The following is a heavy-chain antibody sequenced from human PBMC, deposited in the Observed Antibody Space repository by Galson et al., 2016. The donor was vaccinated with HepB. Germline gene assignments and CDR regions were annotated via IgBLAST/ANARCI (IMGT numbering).Heavy chain of an antibody. V-gene: IGHV1-2*02. CDR3: AREGLNDAFDI. J-gene: IGHJ3*02. Sequence: SVKVSCKASGYTFTGYYMHWVRQAPGQGLEWMGWINPSLKSRVTMSVDTSKNQFSLNLTSVTAADTAVYYCAREGLNDAFDIWGQGTMVTVSS. CDR1: GYTFTGYY. CDR2: INP.